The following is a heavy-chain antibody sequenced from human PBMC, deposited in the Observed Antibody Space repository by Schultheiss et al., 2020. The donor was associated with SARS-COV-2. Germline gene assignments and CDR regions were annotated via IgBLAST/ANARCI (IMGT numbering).Heavy chain of an antibody. D-gene: IGHD3-10*01. Sequence: SETLSLTCTVSGGSISSYYWSWIRQPPGKGLEWIGEINHSGSTNYNPSLKSRVTISVDTSKNQFSLKLSSVTAADTAVYYCARGAMVRGAHSDYWGQGTLVTVSS. CDR2: INHSGST. V-gene: IGHV4-34*01. CDR3: ARGAMVRGAHSDY. CDR1: GGSISSYY. J-gene: IGHJ4*02.